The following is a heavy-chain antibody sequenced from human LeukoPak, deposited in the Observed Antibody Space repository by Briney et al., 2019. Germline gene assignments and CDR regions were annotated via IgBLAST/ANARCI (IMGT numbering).Heavy chain of an antibody. Sequence: PGGSLRLSCAASGFTFSSYSMNWVRQAPGKGLEWVSYISSSSSTIYYADSVKGRFTISRDNSKNTLYLQMNSLRAEDTAVYYCAKDREPRGGRVVAATSFDYWGQGTLVTVSS. CDR2: ISSSSSTI. J-gene: IGHJ4*02. D-gene: IGHD2-15*01. CDR3: AKDREPRGGRVVAATSFDY. CDR1: GFTFSSYS. V-gene: IGHV3-48*01.